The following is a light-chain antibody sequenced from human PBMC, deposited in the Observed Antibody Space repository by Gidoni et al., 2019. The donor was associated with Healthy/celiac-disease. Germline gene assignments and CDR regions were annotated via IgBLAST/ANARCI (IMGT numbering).Light chain of an antibody. CDR2: GAS. J-gene: IGKJ5*01. Sequence: EIVMTQSPATLSVYPGARATLSCRASQSVSSNLAWYQQKPGQAPRLLIYGASTRATGIPDRVSGSGSGKEFTLNISSLQSEDFAVYYCRQYNNWASTFGQGTRLEIK. V-gene: IGKV3-15*01. CDR3: RQYNNWAST. CDR1: QSVSSN.